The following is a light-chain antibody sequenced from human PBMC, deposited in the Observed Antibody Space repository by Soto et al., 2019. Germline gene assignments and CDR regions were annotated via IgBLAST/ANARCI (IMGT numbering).Light chain of an antibody. Sequence: IPMTQSPSSLSASVGDRVIITCRSDHSINNYLNWYQQRPGKVPKLLIYAASTLQSGVPSRFSGSGSGRVFTLTINSLQPEDFATYYCQQSYSTRGTFGRGTRVEI. CDR2: AAS. CDR1: HSINNY. J-gene: IGKJ2*01. CDR3: QQSYSTRGT. V-gene: IGKV1-39*01.